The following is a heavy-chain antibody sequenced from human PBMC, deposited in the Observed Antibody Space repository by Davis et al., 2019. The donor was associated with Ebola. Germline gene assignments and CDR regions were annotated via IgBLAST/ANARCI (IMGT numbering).Heavy chain of an antibody. D-gene: IGHD3-10*01. V-gene: IGHV1-18*01. CDR1: GYTFTSYG. CDR3: ARDVIRDGWFDP. CDR2: ISPYNANT. J-gene: IGHJ5*02. Sequence: ASVKVSCKASGYTFTSYGISWVRQAPGQGLEWMAWISPYNANTYTAQRFQGRLTVTADTSTSTAYMELRSLRSDDTAVYYCARDVIRDGWFDPWGQGTLVTVSS.